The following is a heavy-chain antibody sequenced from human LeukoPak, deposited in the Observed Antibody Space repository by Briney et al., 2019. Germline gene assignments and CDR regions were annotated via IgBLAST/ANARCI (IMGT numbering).Heavy chain of an antibody. J-gene: IGHJ4*02. CDR2: THYNGKT. V-gene: IGHV4-59*04. CDR3: AGAGGGDSAMDLDY. Sequence: SETLSLTCAVSGASISSRYWSWIRQPPGKGLEWIWHTHYNGKTDYYPSPRGRVTMSADTSKNQLSLILNTTPAADTAVYYCAGAGGGDSAMDLDYWGQGLLVTVSS. CDR1: GASISSRY. D-gene: IGHD3-16*01.